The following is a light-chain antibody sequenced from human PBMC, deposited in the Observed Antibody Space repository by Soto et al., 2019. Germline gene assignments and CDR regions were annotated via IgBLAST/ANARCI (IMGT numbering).Light chain of an antibody. CDR1: SSDVGHYNY. Sequence: QSALTQPASVSGSPGQSITISCTGTSSDVGHYNYVSWYQQHPGKAPKLMIYEVSNRPSGVSNRFSGSKSGNTASLTISGLQAEDEADYYCTSYTSSSTPVFGTGTKVTVL. CDR2: EVS. V-gene: IGLV2-14*01. J-gene: IGLJ1*01. CDR3: TSYTSSSTPV.